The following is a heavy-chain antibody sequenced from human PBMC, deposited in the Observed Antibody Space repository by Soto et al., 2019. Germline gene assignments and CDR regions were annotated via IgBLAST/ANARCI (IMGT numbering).Heavy chain of an antibody. CDR1: GFTFSSYA. D-gene: IGHD3-3*01. Sequence: EVQLLESGGGLVQPGGSLRLSCAASGFTFSSYAMSWVRQAPGKGLEWVSAISGSGGSTYYADSVKGRFTISRDNSKNTLYLKINALRAEDTAVYYCAKDYSPYYDFWSVYYFRGKGTLVTVSS. J-gene: IGHJ4*02. CDR3: AKDYSPYYDFWSVYYF. V-gene: IGHV3-23*01. CDR2: ISGSGGST.